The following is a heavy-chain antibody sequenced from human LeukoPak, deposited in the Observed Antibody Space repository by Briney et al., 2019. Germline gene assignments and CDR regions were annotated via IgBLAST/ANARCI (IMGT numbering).Heavy chain of an antibody. CDR1: GYTFTGYY. V-gene: IGHV1-2*02. J-gene: IGHJ5*02. CDR2: INPNSGGT. D-gene: IGHD6-13*01. Sequence: GASVTVSCKASGYTFTGYYMHWVRQAPGQGLEWMGWINPNSGGTNYAQKFQGRVTMTRDTSISTAYMELSRLRSDDTAVYYCARAPSIAAAGTSWFDRWGQGTLVTVSS. CDR3: ARAPSIAAAGTSWFDR.